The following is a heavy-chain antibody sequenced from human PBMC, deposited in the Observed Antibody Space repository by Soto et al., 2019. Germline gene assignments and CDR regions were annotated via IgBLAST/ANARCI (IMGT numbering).Heavy chain of an antibody. D-gene: IGHD6-6*01. CDR2: IYNGGGT. J-gene: IGHJ4*02. Sequence: EVQLVETGGGLIQPGGSLRLSCAASGFTVSGNYMSWVRQAPGKGLEWVSGIYNGGGTYYADSVKGRFTISRDNSKNTLYLQKNSLRAEDTAVYYCASTRGSSYDYWGQGTLVTVPS. V-gene: IGHV3-53*02. CDR3: ASTRGSSYDY. CDR1: GFTVSGNY.